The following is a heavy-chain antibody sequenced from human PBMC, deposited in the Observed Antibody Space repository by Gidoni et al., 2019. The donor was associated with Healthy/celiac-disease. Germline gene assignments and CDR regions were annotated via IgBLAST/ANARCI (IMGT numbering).Heavy chain of an antibody. CDR1: GFSLSHARMG. CDR3: ARIRITIFGVSTGGFDP. Sequence: QVTLKESGPVLVKPTETLTLTCTVSGFSLSHARMGVSWIRQPPGKAREWLAHIFSNDEKSYSTSLKSRLTISKDTSKSQVVLTMTNMDPVDTATYYCARIRITIFGVSTGGFDPWGQGTLVTVSS. D-gene: IGHD3-3*01. J-gene: IGHJ5*02. V-gene: IGHV2-26*01. CDR2: IFSNDEK.